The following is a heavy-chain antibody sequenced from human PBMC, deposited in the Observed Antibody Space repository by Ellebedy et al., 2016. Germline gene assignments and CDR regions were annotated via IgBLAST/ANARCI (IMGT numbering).Heavy chain of an antibody. CDR2: IIPIFGTA. CDR1: GGTFSSYA. D-gene: IGHD3-10*01. CDR3: ARDQSPYYYGSGSYYRLDY. V-gene: IGHV1-69*13. Sequence: SVKVSXXASGGTFSSYAISWVRQAPGQGLEWMGGIIPIFGTANYAQKFQGRVTITADESTSTAYMELSSLRSEDTAVYYCARDQSPYYYGSGSYYRLDYWGQGTLVTVSS. J-gene: IGHJ4*02.